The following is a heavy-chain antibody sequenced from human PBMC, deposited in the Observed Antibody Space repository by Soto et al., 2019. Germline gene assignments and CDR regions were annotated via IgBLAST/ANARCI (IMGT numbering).Heavy chain of an antibody. CDR1: GFTFSSYA. D-gene: IGHD6-13*01. V-gene: IGHV3-30-3*01. CDR3: ARDSSSWTIYYYYGMDV. CDR2: ISYDGSNK. J-gene: IGHJ6*02. Sequence: VGSLRLSCAASGFTFSSYAMHWVRQAPGKGLEWVAVISYDGSNKYYADSVKGRFTISRDNSKNTLYLQMNSLRAEDTAVYYCARDSSSWTIYYYYGMDVWGQGTTVTVSS.